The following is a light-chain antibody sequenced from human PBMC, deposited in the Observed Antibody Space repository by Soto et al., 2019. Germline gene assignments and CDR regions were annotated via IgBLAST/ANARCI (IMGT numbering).Light chain of an antibody. J-gene: IGLJ3*02. CDR1: SSDVGLYNL. CDR2: EVN. CDR3: CSYVGSSILM. V-gene: IGLV2-23*02. Sequence: QSALTQPASVSGSPGQSITISCTGTSSDVGLYNLVSWYQHLPGKAPKLIIYEVNERPSGISDRFSGSKSGNTASLTISGLQDEDEADYYCCSYVGSSILMFGGETKLTVL.